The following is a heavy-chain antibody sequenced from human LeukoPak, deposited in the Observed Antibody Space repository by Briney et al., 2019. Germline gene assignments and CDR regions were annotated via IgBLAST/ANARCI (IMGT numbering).Heavy chain of an antibody. V-gene: IGHV3-48*03. D-gene: IGHD6-13*01. CDR3: XXXXAAEYYXYYYMXV. CDR2: ISSSGSTI. Sequence: PGGSLRLSCAASGFTFSSYEMNWVRQAPGKGREWVSYISSSGSTIYYADSVKGRFTISRDNAKNSLYLQMNTLRAEDTAVYYXXXXXAAEYYXYYYMXVWGKGTTVTVSS. CDR1: GFTFSSYE. J-gene: IGHJ6*03.